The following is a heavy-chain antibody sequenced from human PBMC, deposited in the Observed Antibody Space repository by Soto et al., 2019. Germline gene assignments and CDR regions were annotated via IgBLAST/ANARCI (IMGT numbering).Heavy chain of an antibody. V-gene: IGHV4-59*01. CDR3: ARDARGIDY. Sequence: LEILSLTCTVSGGSISSYYWSWIRQPPGKGLEWIGYIYYSGSTNYNPSLKSRVTISVDASKNQFSLKLSSVTAADTAVYYCARDARGIDYWGQGTLVTVSS. D-gene: IGHD3-16*01. CDR1: GGSISSYY. CDR2: IYYSGST. J-gene: IGHJ4*02.